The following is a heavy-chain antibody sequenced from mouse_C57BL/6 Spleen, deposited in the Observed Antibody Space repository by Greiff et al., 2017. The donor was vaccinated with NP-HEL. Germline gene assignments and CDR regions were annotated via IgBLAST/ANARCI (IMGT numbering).Heavy chain of an antibody. CDR1: GYTFTDYN. Sequence: EVQLQQSGPELVKPGASVKIPCKASGYTFTDYNMDWVKQSHGKSLEWIGDINPNNGGTIYNQKFKGKATLTVDKSSSTAYMELRSLTSEDTAVYYGARRATTVVDFYWYFDVWGTGTTVTVSS. CDR3: ARRATTVVDFYWYFDV. D-gene: IGHD1-1*01. J-gene: IGHJ1*03. V-gene: IGHV1-18*01. CDR2: INPNNGGT.